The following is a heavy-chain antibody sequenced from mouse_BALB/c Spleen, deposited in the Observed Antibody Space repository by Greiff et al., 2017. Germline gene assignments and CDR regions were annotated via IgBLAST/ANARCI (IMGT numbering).Heavy chain of an antibody. V-gene: IGHV14-3*02. Sequence: EVQLQESGAELVKPGASVKLSCTASGFNFKDSYMHWVKQRPEQGLEWIGRIDPANGNTKYDPKFQGKATITADTSSNTAYLQLSSLTSEDTAVYYCARTGLLGGFAYWGQGTLVTVSA. CDR2: IDPANGNT. J-gene: IGHJ3*01. CDR1: GFNFKDSY. CDR3: ARTGLLGGFAY. D-gene: IGHD6-5*01.